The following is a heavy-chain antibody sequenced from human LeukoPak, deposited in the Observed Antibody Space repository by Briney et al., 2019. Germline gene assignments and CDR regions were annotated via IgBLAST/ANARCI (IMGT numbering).Heavy chain of an antibody. CDR3: AKPRKNYYDSSGPFDY. CDR2: ISGSGGST. CDR1: GFTFGDYA. V-gene: IGHV3-23*01. J-gene: IGHJ4*02. Sequence: GGSLRLSCTASGFTFGDYAMSWVRQAPGKGLEWVSAISGSGGSTYYADSVKGRFTISRDNSKNTLYLQMNSLRAEDTAVYYCAKPRKNYYDSSGPFDYWGQGTLVTVSS. D-gene: IGHD3-22*01.